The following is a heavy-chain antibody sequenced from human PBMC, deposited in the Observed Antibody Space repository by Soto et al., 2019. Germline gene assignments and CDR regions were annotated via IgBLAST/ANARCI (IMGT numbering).Heavy chain of an antibody. CDR3: ARDDGYYDSSCDNPYFDY. J-gene: IGHJ4*02. D-gene: IGHD3-22*01. Sequence: PGGSLRLSCAASGFTFSSYSMNWVRQAPGKGLEWVSSISSSSSYIYYADSVKGRFTISRDNAKNSLYLQMNSLRAEDTAVYYSARDDGYYDSSCDNPYFDYWGQGTLVTVSS. CDR2: ISSSSSYI. V-gene: IGHV3-21*01. CDR1: GFTFSSYS.